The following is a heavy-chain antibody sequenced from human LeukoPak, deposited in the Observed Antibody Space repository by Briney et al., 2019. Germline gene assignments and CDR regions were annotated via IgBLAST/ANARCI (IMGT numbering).Heavy chain of an antibody. V-gene: IGHV5-51*01. J-gene: IGHJ4*02. CDR1: GYSFTSYW. CDR2: IYPGDSDT. Sequence: GESLKISCKGSGYSFTSYWIGWVRQMPGKGLEWMGIIYPGDSDTRYSPSFQGQVTISADKSISTAYLQWSSLKASDTAMYYCASQYCSSTSCYAFDYWGQGTLVTVSS. CDR3: ASQYCSSTSCYAFDY. D-gene: IGHD2-2*01.